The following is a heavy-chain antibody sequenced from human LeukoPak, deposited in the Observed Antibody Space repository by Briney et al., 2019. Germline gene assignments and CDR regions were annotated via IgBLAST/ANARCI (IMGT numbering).Heavy chain of an antibody. CDR1: GGSISSGSYY. V-gene: IGHV4-61*02. CDR2: IYTSGST. Sequence: SETLSLTCTVSGGSISSGSYYWSWIRQPAGKGLEWIGRIYTSGSTNYNPSLKSRVTISVDTSKNQFSLKLSSVTAADTAVYYCARSGGFGIAAGVGNYWGQGTLVTVSS. J-gene: IGHJ4*02. D-gene: IGHD6-13*01. CDR3: ARSGGFGIAAGVGNY.